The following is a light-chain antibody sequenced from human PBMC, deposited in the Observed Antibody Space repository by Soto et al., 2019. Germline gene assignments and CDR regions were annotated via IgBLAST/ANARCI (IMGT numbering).Light chain of an antibody. CDR2: EVN. J-gene: IGLJ1*01. CDR1: SSDVGGYNY. Sequence: QSVLTQPPSASGSPGQSVTIACTGTSSDVGGYNYVSWYQQHPGKAPKLMIYEVNKRPSGVPDRFSGSKSGNTASLTVSGLQAGDEGDYYCSSHAGSKRVFGTGTKVTVL. CDR3: SSHAGSKRV. V-gene: IGLV2-8*01.